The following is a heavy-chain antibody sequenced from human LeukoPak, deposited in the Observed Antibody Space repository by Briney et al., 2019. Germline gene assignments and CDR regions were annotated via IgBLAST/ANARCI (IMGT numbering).Heavy chain of an antibody. D-gene: IGHD2-2*01. CDR3: ARVVVVPAATAWFDP. J-gene: IGHJ5*02. Sequence: GGSLRLSCAASGFTFSSYAMHWVRQAPGKGLEWVAVISYDGSNKYYADSVKGRFTISRDNSKNTLYLQMNSLRAEDTAVYYCARVVVVPAATAWFDPWGQGTLVTVSS. V-gene: IGHV3-30*04. CDR2: ISYDGSNK. CDR1: GFTFSSYA.